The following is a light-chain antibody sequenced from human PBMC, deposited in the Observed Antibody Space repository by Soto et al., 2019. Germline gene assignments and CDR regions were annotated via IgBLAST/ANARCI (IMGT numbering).Light chain of an antibody. CDR1: QSVPSNF. J-gene: IGKJ1*01. CDR2: GVS. V-gene: IGKV3-20*01. CDR3: QQYDSYWT. Sequence: EIVLTQSPGTLSLSPGERATLSCRASQSVPSNFLAWYQQKPGQAPILVIYGVSRRATGIPDRFSGSGSETDFTLTISRLEPEDFAVYFCQQYDSYWTFGQGTKVEIK.